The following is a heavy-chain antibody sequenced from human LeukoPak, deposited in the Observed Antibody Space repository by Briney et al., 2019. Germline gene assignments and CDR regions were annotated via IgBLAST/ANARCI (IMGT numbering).Heavy chain of an antibody. CDR2: INPNSGGT. CDR1: GYAFTGCY. V-gene: IGHV1-2*02. D-gene: IGHD3-22*01. J-gene: IGHJ4*02. Sequence: ASVKVSCKASGYAFTGCYMHWVRQAPGQGLEWMGWINPNSGGTNYAQKFQGRVTMTRDTSISSAYMDLRSLRSDDTAVYYCARQYYDSSGYIPYFDYWGQGTLVTVSS. CDR3: ARQYYDSSGYIPYFDY.